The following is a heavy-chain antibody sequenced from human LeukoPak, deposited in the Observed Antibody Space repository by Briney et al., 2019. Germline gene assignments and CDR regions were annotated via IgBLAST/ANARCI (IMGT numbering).Heavy chain of an antibody. Sequence: GGSLRLSCAASGFTFSSYEMNWVRQAPGKGLEWVSYISSSGSTIYYADSVKGRFTISRDNSKNTLYLQMNSLRAEDTAVYYCAKEGWLLHFDYWGQGTLVTVSS. V-gene: IGHV3-48*03. J-gene: IGHJ4*02. CDR2: ISSSGSTI. CDR3: AKEGWLLHFDY. D-gene: IGHD1-26*01. CDR1: GFTFSSYE.